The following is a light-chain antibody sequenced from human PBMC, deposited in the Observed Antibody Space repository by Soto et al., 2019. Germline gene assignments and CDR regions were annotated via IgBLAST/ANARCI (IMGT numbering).Light chain of an antibody. CDR1: QSISIW. Sequence: DIPMTQSPSTLSASVEDRVTITCRASQSISIWLAWYQQKPGKAPKLLIYKASSLESGVPSRFSGSGSGTEFTLTISSLQPDDFATYYCQQYKGYPYTFGQGTKLEIK. V-gene: IGKV1-5*03. CDR2: KAS. CDR3: QQYKGYPYT. J-gene: IGKJ2*01.